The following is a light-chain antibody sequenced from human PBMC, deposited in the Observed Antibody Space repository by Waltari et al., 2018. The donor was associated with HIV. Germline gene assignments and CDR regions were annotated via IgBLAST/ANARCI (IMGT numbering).Light chain of an antibody. V-gene: IGKV1D-13*01. J-gene: IGKJ3*01. CDR2: DAS. CDR3: QQSKNYPFT. CDR1: QGISSA. Sequence: AIQLTQSPSSLSASVGDRVTITCRASQGISSALAWYQQKPGKAPKLLIYDASSLESGVPSRFSGSGSGTDFILTISSLQPEDFATYYCQQSKNYPFTFGPGTKVVIK.